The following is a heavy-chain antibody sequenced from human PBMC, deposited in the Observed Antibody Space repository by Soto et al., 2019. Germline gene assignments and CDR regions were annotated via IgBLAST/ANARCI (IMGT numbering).Heavy chain of an antibody. CDR3: ARGGCPYVGLNEF. CDR2: IIPVFGTT. CDR1: GGLFRSLA. J-gene: IGHJ4*02. D-gene: IGHD3-10*02. Sequence: SVKVSCKDSGGLFRSLAFSWVRQAPGQGLEWMGGIIPVFGTTNYAQKFQGRVTITADESTNTAYTEWGSLTSDGTAMYYCARGGCPYVGLNEFWGQGTQVTGSS. V-gene: IGHV1-69*13.